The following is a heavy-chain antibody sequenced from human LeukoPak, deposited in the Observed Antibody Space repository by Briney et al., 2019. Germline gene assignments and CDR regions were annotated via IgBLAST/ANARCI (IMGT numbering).Heavy chain of an antibody. D-gene: IGHD5-12*01. Sequence: ASVKVSCKSSGYTFTRHYLHWVRQAPGQGLEWVGLINPTGTSSWSAQKFQGRVTLTRDMSTSTDYMELSSLRSEDTAVYYCARDDIVATTGNDAFDIWGQGTMVTVSS. V-gene: IGHV1-46*01. CDR1: GYTFTRHY. J-gene: IGHJ3*02. CDR3: ARDDIVATTGNDAFDI. CDR2: INPTGTSS.